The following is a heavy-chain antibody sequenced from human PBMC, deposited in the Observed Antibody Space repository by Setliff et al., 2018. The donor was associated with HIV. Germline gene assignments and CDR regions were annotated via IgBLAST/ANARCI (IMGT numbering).Heavy chain of an antibody. Sequence: SETLSLTCAVYGGSFSGYYWSWIRQPPGKGLEWIGEINHSGTTNYNPSLKSRVTISMDTSKNQFSLKLTSVTAADTAVYYCARHGPLSDWYFDLWGRGILVTVSS. CDR2: INHSGTT. CDR3: ARHGPLSDWYFDL. CDR1: GGSFSGYY. J-gene: IGHJ2*01. V-gene: IGHV4-34*01.